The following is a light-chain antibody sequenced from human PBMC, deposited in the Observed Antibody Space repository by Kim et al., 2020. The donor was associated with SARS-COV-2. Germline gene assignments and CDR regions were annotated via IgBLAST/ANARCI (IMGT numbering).Light chain of an antibody. V-gene: IGLV3-1*01. CDR3: QAWDSSTGVV. Sequence: VSPGQTASITCSGDKLGDKYACWYQQKPGQSPVLVIYEDTKRPSGIPDRFSGSNSGNTATLTISGTQPMDEADYYCQAWDSSTGVVFGGGTQLTVL. CDR1: KLGDKY. CDR2: EDT. J-gene: IGLJ2*01.